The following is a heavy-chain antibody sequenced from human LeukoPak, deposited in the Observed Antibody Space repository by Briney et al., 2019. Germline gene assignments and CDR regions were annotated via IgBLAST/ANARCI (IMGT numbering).Heavy chain of an antibody. CDR1: GFTFSSYS. V-gene: IGHV3-21*01. Sequence: KPGGSLRLSCAASGFTFSSYSMNWVRQAPGKGLEWVSSISSSSSYIYYADSVKGRFTISRDKAKNSLYLQMNSLRAEDTAVYYCARIVIRGSGPTDYWGQGTLVTVSS. CDR2: ISSSSSYI. D-gene: IGHD3-16*02. CDR3: ARIVIRGSGPTDY. J-gene: IGHJ4*02.